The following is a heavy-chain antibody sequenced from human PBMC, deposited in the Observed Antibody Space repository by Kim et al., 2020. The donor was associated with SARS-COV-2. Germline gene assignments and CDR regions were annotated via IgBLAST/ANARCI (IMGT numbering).Heavy chain of an antibody. CDR2: ISSNSDTT. V-gene: IGHV3-9*01. CDR3: SKRDSGSSRYFDY. Sequence: GGSLRLSCAASGFTFGNYAMHWVRQAPGKGLEWVSGISSNSDTTGYADSVKGRFTISRDNAKNYLYLQVNSLRLEDTALYYCSKRDSGSSRYFDYWGQGTLVTVSS. D-gene: IGHD1-26*01. CDR1: GFTFGNYA. J-gene: IGHJ4*02.